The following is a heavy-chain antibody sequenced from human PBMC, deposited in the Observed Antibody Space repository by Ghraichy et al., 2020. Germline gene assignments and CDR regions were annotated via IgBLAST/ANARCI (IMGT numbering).Heavy chain of an antibody. CDR1: GGSISSSNW. J-gene: IGHJ3*02. V-gene: IGHV4-4*02. CDR2: IYHSGST. CDR3: ARVGYCSSTSCYTDAFDI. Sequence: SETLSLTCAVSGGSISSSNWWSWVRQPPGKGLEWIGEIYHSGSTNYNPSLKSRVTISVDKSKNQFSLKLSSVTAADTAVYYCARVGYCSSTSCYTDAFDIWCQGTMVTVSS. D-gene: IGHD2-2*02.